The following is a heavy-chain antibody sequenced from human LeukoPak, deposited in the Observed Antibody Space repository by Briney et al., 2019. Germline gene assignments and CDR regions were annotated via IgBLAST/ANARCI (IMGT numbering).Heavy chain of an antibody. V-gene: IGHV3-21*01. Sequence: PGGSLRLSCAASGFTFSSYSMNWVRQAPGKGLEWVSSISFITSYIHYTDSVKGRFTISRDNAKNSLYLQMNSLRADDTAVYYCARDPTPGPDLDYGDFGYWGQGTLVTVSS. CDR3: ARDPTPGPDLDYGDFGY. CDR2: ISFITSYI. CDR1: GFTFSSYS. D-gene: IGHD4-17*01. J-gene: IGHJ4*02.